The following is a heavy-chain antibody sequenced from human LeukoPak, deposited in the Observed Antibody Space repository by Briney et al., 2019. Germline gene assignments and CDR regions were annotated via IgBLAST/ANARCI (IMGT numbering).Heavy chain of an antibody. Sequence: ASVKVSCKASVDTFTSYDINCVRQATGQGLECMGWMNPNRGNTGYAQKFQGRVTITRNTSISTAYMELSSLRSEDTAVYYCARGRYGSGTYRFDYWGQGTLVTVSS. CDR2: MNPNRGNT. CDR3: ARGRYGSGTYRFDY. V-gene: IGHV1-8*03. D-gene: IGHD3-10*01. CDR1: VDTFTSYD. J-gene: IGHJ4*02.